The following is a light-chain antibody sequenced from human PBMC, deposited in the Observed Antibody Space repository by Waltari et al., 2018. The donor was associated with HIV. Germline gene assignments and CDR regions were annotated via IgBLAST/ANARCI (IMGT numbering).Light chain of an antibody. CDR3: LQHYLYPRT. Sequence: AIQMTQSPCTLAASVGDGVPITCRASQYIRSDLAWYQQKPGKVPELLIYAASTLQKGVPSRFSCSRSGTKFTLTIYSLQPEHFATYYRLQHYLYPRTFGRGTKVEI. CDR1: QYIRSD. V-gene: IGKV1-6*02. J-gene: IGKJ1*01. CDR2: AAS.